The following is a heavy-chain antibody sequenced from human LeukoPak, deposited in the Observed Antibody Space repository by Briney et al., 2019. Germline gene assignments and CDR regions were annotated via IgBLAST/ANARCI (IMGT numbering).Heavy chain of an antibody. CDR3: ARDINHRGDMVTDFDY. J-gene: IGHJ4*02. V-gene: IGHV3-30-3*01. CDR1: GFTFSSYA. D-gene: IGHD2-21*02. Sequence: PGGSLRLSCAASGFTFSSYAMHWVRQAPVKGLEWVAVISYDGSNKYYADSVKGRFTISGDNSKNTLYLQMNSLRAEDTAVYYCARDINHRGDMVTDFDYWGQGTLVTVSS. CDR2: ISYDGSNK.